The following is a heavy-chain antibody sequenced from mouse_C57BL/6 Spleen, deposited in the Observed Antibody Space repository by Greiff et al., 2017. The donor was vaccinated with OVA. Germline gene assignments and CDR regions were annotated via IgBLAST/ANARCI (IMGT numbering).Heavy chain of an antibody. CDR1: GYTFTSYW. V-gene: IGHV1-55*01. J-gene: IGHJ4*01. D-gene: IGHD3-2*02. CDR3: AREGGLRDYAMDY. CDR2: IYPGSGST. Sequence: QVQLQQPGAELVKPGASVKMSCKASGYTFTSYWITWVKQRPGQGLEWIGDIYPGSGSTNYNEKFKSKATLTVDTSSSTAYMQLSSLTSEDSAVYYCAREGGLRDYAMDYWGQGTSVTVSS.